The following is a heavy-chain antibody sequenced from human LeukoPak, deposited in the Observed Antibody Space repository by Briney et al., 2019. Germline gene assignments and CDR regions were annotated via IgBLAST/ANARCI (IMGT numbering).Heavy chain of an antibody. V-gene: IGHV3-48*01. Sequence: GGSLRLSCAASGFTFTSYEMNWVRQAPGKGVEWVSYNSGGSSTIYADSVKGRFTVSRDNAKNSLYLQMNSLRAEDTAVYYCARGYGRVTFDYWGQGTLVTVSS. CDR1: GFTFTSYE. J-gene: IGHJ4*02. CDR2: NSGGSSTI. CDR3: ARGYGRVTFDY. D-gene: IGHD3-10*02.